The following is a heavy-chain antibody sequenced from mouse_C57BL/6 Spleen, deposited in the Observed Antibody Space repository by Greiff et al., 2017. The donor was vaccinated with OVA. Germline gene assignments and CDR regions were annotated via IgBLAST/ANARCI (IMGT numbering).Heavy chain of an antibody. J-gene: IGHJ3*01. CDR1: GFTFSDYG. Sequence: VQLKESGGGLVKPGGSLKLSCAASGFTFSDYGMHWVRQAPEKGLEWVAYISSGSSTIYYVDTVKGRFTISRDNAKNTLFLQMTSLRSEDTAMYYCARGYDYDGWFAYWGQGTLVTVSA. V-gene: IGHV5-17*01. D-gene: IGHD2-4*01. CDR2: ISSGSSTI. CDR3: ARGYDYDGWFAY.